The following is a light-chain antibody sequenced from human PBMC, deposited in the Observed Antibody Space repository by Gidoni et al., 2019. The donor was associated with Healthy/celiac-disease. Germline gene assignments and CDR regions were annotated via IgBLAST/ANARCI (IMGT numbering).Light chain of an antibody. CDR1: QDISNY. CDR3: QQYDNLPLT. V-gene: IGKV1-33*01. CDR2: DAS. J-gene: IGKJ4*01. Sequence: DIQLTQSPSSLSAYVGDRVTITCQASQDISNYLNWYQQKPVKAPKLLIYDASNLETGVPSRFIGSGSGTDFTFTISSLQPEDIATYYCQQYDNLPLTFGGGTKVEIK.